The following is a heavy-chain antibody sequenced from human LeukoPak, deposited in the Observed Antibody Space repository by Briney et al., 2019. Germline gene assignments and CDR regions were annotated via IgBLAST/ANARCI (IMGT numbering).Heavy chain of an antibody. J-gene: IGHJ3*02. CDR2: ISWNSGSI. CDR1: GFTFDDYA. CDR3: AKDNGPAGLDAFDI. V-gene: IGHV3-9*03. Sequence: GGSLRLSCAASGFTFDDYAMHWVRQAPGKGLEWVSGISWNSGSIGYADSVKGRFTISRDNAKNSLYLQMSSLRAEDMALYYCAKDNGPAGLDAFDIWGQGTMVTVSS. D-gene: IGHD6-13*01.